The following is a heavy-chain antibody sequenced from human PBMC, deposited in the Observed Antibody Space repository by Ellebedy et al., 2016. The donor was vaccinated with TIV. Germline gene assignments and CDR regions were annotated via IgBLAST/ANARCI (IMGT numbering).Heavy chain of an antibody. CDR3: ARERYSRVELDY. CDR2: INAGNGNT. J-gene: IGHJ4*02. Sequence: AASVKVSCKASGYTFTRYAIHWVRQAAGQRLEWMGWINAGNGNTKYSQKFQGRVTITRDTSASTAYMELSSLRSEDTAVYYCARERYSRVELDYWGQGTLVTVSS. CDR1: GYTFTRYA. V-gene: IGHV1-3*01. D-gene: IGHD6-13*01.